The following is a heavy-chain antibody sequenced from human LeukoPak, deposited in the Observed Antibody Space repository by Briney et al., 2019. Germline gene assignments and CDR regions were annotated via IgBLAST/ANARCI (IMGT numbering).Heavy chain of an antibody. CDR2: ISGRGGST. CDR1: GFTFSSHA. Sequence: GGSLRLPCAASGFTFSSHAMSWVRQAPGKGLEWVSAISGRGGSTYYADSVKGRFTISRDNSENTLYLQMNSLRAEDTAIYYCAKDPYSNPLNFDYWGQGTLVTVSS. V-gene: IGHV3-23*01. CDR3: AKDPYSNPLNFDY. D-gene: IGHD4-11*01. J-gene: IGHJ4*02.